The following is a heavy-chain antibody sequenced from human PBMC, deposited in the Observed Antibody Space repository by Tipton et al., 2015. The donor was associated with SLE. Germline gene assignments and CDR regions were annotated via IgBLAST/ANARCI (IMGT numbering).Heavy chain of an antibody. V-gene: IGHV4-38-2*01. CDR2: IYYTGSS. J-gene: IGHJ4*02. CDR3: ARHWGAYENPYYFDY. D-gene: IGHD3-16*01. CDR1: GYSISKDYY. Sequence: TLSLTCAVSGYSISKDYYWGWIRQPPGKGLEWIGNIYYTGSSYYNPSLKSRVTISVDTSQNQFSLKLRSVSAADTAVYYCARHWGAYENPYYFDYWGQGTLVTVSS.